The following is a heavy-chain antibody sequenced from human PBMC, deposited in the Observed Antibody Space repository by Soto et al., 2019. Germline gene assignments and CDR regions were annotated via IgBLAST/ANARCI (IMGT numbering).Heavy chain of an antibody. CDR3: ARGRYCSGGNCYRNWFDP. CDR1: GFTFSTYW. J-gene: IGHJ5*02. CDR2: INSDGSST. D-gene: IGHD2-15*01. Sequence: EVQLVESGGGLVQPGGSLRLSCAASGFTFSTYWRHWVRQAPGKGLVRVSRINSDGSSTSYADSVKGRFTISRDNAKNTLYLQMNSLRAEDTAIYYCARGRYCSGGNCYRNWFDPWGQGTLVTVSS. V-gene: IGHV3-74*01.